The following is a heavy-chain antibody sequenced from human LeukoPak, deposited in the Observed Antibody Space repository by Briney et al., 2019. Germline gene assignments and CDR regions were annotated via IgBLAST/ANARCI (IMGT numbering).Heavy chain of an antibody. J-gene: IGHJ4*02. CDR2: IYYSGST. CDR3: ARVKSCQGGSCYGAFDY. Sequence: SETLSLTCTVSGGSIGSYFWSWIRQPPGRGLEWIGYIYYSGSTNYNPSLKSRVTISVDTSKNQFSLKLSSVTAADTAVYYCARVKSCQGGSCYGAFDYWGQGTLVTVSS. V-gene: IGHV4-59*01. CDR1: GGSIGSYF. D-gene: IGHD2-15*01.